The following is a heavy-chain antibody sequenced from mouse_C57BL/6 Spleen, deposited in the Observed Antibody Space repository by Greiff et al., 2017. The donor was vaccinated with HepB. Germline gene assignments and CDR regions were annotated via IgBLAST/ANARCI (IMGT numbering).Heavy chain of an antibody. Sequence: QVQLQQSGPGLVQPSQSLSITCTVSGFSLTSYGVHWVRQSPGKGLEWLGVIWSGGSTDYYAAFISRRSMRKENSKSQIFFKMNRLQADEPAIYYCARSWGYDSYFDYWGQGTTLTVSS. CDR3: ARSWGYDSYFDY. V-gene: IGHV2-2*01. J-gene: IGHJ2*01. CDR1: GFSLTSYG. D-gene: IGHD2-4*01. CDR2: IWSGGST.